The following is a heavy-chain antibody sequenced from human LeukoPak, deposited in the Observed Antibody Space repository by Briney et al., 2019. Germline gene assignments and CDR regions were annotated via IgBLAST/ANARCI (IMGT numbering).Heavy chain of an antibody. CDR2: ISGSGGST. CDR3: AKCASSSYYYYYYYMDV. J-gene: IGHJ6*03. CDR1: GFTFSSYA. D-gene: IGHD6-6*01. V-gene: IGHV3-23*01. Sequence: GGSLRLSCAASGFTFSSYAMSWVRQAPGKGLEWVSAISGSGGSTYYADSVKGRFTISRDNSKNTLYLQMNSLRAEDTAVYYCAKCASSSYYYYYYYMDVWGKGTTVTVSS.